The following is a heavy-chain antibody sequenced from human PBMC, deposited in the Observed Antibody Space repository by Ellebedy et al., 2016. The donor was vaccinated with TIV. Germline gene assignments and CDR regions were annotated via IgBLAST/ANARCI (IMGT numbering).Heavy chain of an antibody. D-gene: IGHD3-10*01. Sequence: SETLSLTCTVSGGSISSYYWSWIRQPPGRGLEWIGYVFYSGNTNYNPSLKSRVTISVDPSKNQFSLKLNSVTAADTAVYYCARVNWFGELGGYLDSWGQGTLVTVSS. V-gene: IGHV4-59*01. CDR2: VFYSGNT. J-gene: IGHJ4*02. CDR1: GGSISSYY. CDR3: ARVNWFGELGGYLDS.